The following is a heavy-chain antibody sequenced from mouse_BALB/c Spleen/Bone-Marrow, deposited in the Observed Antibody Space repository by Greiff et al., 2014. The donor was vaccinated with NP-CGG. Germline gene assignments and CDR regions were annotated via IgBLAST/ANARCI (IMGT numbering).Heavy chain of an antibody. D-gene: IGHD1-1*01. CDR1: GYSFTGYF. CDR2: INPYNGDT. V-gene: IGHV1-20*02. CDR3: AREGGYYYGSSPYFDV. Sequence: VQLQQSGPELVKPGPSVKISCKASGYSFTGYFMNWVMQSHGKSLEWIGRINPYNGDTFYNQKFKGKATLTVDKSSSTAHMELRSLASEDSAVYYCAREGGYYYGSSPYFDVWGAGTTVTVSS. J-gene: IGHJ1*01.